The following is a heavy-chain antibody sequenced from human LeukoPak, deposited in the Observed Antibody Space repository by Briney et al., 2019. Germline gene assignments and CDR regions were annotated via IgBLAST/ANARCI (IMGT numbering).Heavy chain of an antibody. CDR2: ISSSTI. D-gene: IGHD2-8*01. CDR3: AKDGDCTIGTCYYFDY. CDR1: GFTVSSNY. Sequence: PGGSLRLSCAASGFTVSSNYMSWVRQAPGKGLEWVSYISSSTIYYADSVKGRFSISRDNSKNTLYLQMNSLRVEDTALYYCAKDGDCTIGTCYYFDYWGQGALVTVSS. J-gene: IGHJ4*02. V-gene: IGHV3-66*03.